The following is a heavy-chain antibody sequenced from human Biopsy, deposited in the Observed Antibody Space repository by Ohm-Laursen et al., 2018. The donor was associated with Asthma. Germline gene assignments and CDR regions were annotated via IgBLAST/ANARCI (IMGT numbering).Heavy chain of an antibody. D-gene: IGHD3-22*01. CDR1: GGSITSSSYY. Sequence: GTLSLTCIVSGGSITSSSYYWGWIRQPPGKGMEWIGSMYHSGTPYSHPSLKSRATISIDTSKNQLSLKMSSVTAADTAVYFCVRHQYSSSWSTFDYWGQGALVTVSS. CDR2: MYHSGTP. V-gene: IGHV4-39*01. CDR3: VRHQYSSSWSTFDY. J-gene: IGHJ4*02.